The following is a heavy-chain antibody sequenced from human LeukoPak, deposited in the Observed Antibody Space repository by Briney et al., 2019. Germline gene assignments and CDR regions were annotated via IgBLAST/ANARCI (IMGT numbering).Heavy chain of an antibody. V-gene: IGHV3-30*18. CDR3: AKDLWFGELVRGGYFDC. D-gene: IGHD3-10*01. CDR1: GFIFSNYG. J-gene: IGHJ4*02. CDR2: ISYDGSNK. Sequence: GGSLRLSCAASGFIFSNYGMHWVRQAPGKGLEWVAVISYDGSNKYYADFAKGLFTISRDNSKKTLYLQLNSLRAEATVVYYCAKDLWFGELVRGGYFDCWGQGTLVTVSS.